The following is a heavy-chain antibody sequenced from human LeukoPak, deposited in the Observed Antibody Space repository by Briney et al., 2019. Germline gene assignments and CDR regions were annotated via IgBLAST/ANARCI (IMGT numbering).Heavy chain of an antibody. CDR3: ARVRLWGYFDY. CDR1: GGSISSSSYY. D-gene: IGHD5-18*01. CDR2: IYYSGST. J-gene: IGHJ4*02. V-gene: IGHV4-39*07. Sequence: SETLSLTCTVSGGSISSSSYYWGWIRQPPGKGLEWIRSIYYSGSTYYNPSLKSRVTISVDTSKNQFSLKLSSVTAADTAVYYCARVRLWGYFDYWGQGTLVTVSS.